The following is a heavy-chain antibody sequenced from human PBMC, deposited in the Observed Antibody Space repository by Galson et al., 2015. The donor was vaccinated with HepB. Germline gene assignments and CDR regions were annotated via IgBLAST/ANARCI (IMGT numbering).Heavy chain of an antibody. CDR1: GFNFGSFA. J-gene: IGHJ6*02. D-gene: IGHD4-17*01. CDR3: ASDMSDHGSLEYVSRYFHYGLVV. CDR2: IWFDGSNK. V-gene: IGHV3-33*01. Sequence: SLRLSCAASGFNFGSFAMHWVRQAPGKGLEWVALIWFDGSNKFYADSVKGRFTISRDNSKNTLYLQMNSLRAGDTAVYYFASDMSDHGSLEYVSRYFHYGLVVWGQGTAFTVSS.